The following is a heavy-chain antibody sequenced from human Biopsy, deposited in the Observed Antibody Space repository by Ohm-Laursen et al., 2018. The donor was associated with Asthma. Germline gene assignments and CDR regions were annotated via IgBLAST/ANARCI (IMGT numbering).Heavy chain of an antibody. Sequence: SSVKVSCKASGGTFSSNSINWVRQAPGQGLEWMGRIIPIFGPTNYAQKFQGRVTISADDSTSTAYMELSSLSSEDTALYYCARAVTILQEWSGGMDVWGQGTTVTVSS. CDR1: GGTFSSNS. CDR2: IIPIFGPT. V-gene: IGHV1-69*15. J-gene: IGHJ6*02. CDR3: ARAVTILQEWSGGMDV. D-gene: IGHD3-3*01.